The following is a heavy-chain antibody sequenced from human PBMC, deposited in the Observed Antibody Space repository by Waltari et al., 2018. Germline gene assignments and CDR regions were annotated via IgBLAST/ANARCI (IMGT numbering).Heavy chain of an antibody. J-gene: IGHJ1*01. CDR3: GRIAFGDDGGYFQH. Sequence: QLQLQESGPGLVKPSETVSLTCTVSGGSISTNYNWGWIRQPPGKGLEWMGNMQYRGSTFYNPSLKSRVTISLDTSKNQFSLRLNSVGAADTAVYFCGRIAFGDDGGYFQHWGQGTLVTVSS. D-gene: IGHD4-17*01. CDR1: GGSISTNYN. CDR2: MQYRGST. V-gene: IGHV4-39*01.